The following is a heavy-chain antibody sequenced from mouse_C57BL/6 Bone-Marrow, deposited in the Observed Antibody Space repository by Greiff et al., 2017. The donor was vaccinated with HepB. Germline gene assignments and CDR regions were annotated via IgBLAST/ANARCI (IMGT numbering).Heavy chain of an antibody. Sequence: EVMLVESGGGLVKPGGSLKLSCAASGFTFSSYTMSWVRQTPEKRLEWVATISGGGGNTYYPDSVKGRFTISRDNAKNTLYLQLSSLRSEDTALYYYARHGDGYYLYYAMDYWGQGTSVTVSS. V-gene: IGHV5-9*01. CDR2: ISGGGGNT. CDR3: ARHGDGYYLYYAMDY. CDR1: GFTFSSYT. D-gene: IGHD2-3*01. J-gene: IGHJ4*01.